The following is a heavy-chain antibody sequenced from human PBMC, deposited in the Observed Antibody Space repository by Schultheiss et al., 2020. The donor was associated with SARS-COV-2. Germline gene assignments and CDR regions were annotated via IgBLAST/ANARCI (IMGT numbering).Heavy chain of an antibody. V-gene: IGHV3-30*01. CDR2: ISYDGSNK. CDR3: ARDVAWFGRNGMDV. J-gene: IGHJ6*02. Sequence: GGSLRLSCAVSGFTFSSYAMHWVRQAPGKGLEWVAVISYDGSNKYYADSVKGRFTISRDNSKNTLYLQMNSLRAEDTAVYYCARDVAWFGRNGMDVWGQGTTVTVSS. D-gene: IGHD3-10*01. CDR1: GFTFSSYA.